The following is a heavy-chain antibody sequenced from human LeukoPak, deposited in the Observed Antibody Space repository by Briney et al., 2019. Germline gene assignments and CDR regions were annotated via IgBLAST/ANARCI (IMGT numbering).Heavy chain of an antibody. J-gene: IGHJ4*02. D-gene: IGHD1-26*01. CDR1: GFTFSSYS. CDR3: AKEPSYSGSYRYFDY. CDR2: ISSSSSYI. V-gene: IGHV3-21*04. Sequence: PGGSLRLSCAASGFTFSSYSMNWVRQAPGKGLEWVSSISSSSSYIYYADSVKGRFTISRDDSKNTLYLQMNSLRAEDTAVYYCAKEPSYSGSYRYFDYWGQGTLVTVSS.